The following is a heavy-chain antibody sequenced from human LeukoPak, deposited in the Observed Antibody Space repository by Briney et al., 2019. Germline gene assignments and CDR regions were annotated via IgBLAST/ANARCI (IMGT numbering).Heavy chain of an antibody. Sequence: GGSLRLSCAASGFTFSSYSMNWVRQAPGKGLEWVSSISSSSSYIYYADSVKGRFTISRDNAKNSLYLQMNSLRAEDTAVYYCARDFAPTEGYYYGMDVWGQGTTVTVSS. CDR1: GFTFSSYS. CDR3: ARDFAPTEGYYYGMDV. CDR2: ISSSSSYI. V-gene: IGHV3-21*01. J-gene: IGHJ6*02.